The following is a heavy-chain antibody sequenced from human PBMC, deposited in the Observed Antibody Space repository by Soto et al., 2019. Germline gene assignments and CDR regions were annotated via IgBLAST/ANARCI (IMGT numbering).Heavy chain of an antibody. CDR1: GYTLTELS. D-gene: IGHD3-10*01. CDR3: ATGFHLKYYSGMDV. CDR2: FDPEDGET. J-gene: IGHJ6*02. Sequence: QVQLAQSGAEVKKPGASVKVSCKVSGYTLTELSMHWVRQAPGKGLEWMGGFDPEDGETIYAQKFQGRVTMTEDTSTDTAYMELRSLRSEDTAVYYCATGFHLKYYSGMDVWGQGTTVTVSS. V-gene: IGHV1-24*01.